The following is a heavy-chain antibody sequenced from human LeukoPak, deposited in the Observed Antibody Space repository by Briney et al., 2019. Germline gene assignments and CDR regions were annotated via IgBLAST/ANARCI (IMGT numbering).Heavy chain of an antibody. D-gene: IGHD3-22*01. CDR2: ISAYNGNT. J-gene: IGHJ3*02. CDR1: GYTFTSYG. CDR3: ARVMIVVADAFDI. V-gene: IGHV1-18*01. Sequence: ASVKVSCKASGYTFTSYGISWVRQAPGQGLGWMGWISAYNGNTNYAQKLQGRVTMTTDTSTSTADMELRSLRSDDTAVYYCARVMIVVADAFDIWGQGTMVTVSS.